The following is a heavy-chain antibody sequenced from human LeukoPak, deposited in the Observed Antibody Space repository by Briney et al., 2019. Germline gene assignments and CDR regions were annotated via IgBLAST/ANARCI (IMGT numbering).Heavy chain of an antibody. J-gene: IGHJ4*02. Sequence: SETLSLTCTVSGGSISSGDYYWSWIRQPPGKGLEWIGYIYYSGSTYYNPSLKSRVTISVDTSKNQFSLKLSSVTAADTAVYYCARDRRSGWYAYFDYWGQGTLVTVSS. CDR2: IYYSGST. V-gene: IGHV4-30-4*01. CDR3: ARDRRSGWYAYFDY. CDR1: GGSISSGDYY. D-gene: IGHD6-19*01.